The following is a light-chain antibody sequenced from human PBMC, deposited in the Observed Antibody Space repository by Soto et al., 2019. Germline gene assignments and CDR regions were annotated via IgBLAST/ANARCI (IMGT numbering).Light chain of an antibody. CDR1: QSIGSH. CDR3: QQRSDWPRT. CDR2: DAS. Sequence: EVVLTQSPGTLSVSLGETATLSCRASQSIGSHLSWYQQKPGRAPRLLTYDASTRATGIPARFSGSGSGTDFTLTINSLEPEDFAVYYCQQRSDWPRTFGQGTKLDIK. V-gene: IGKV3-11*01. J-gene: IGKJ2*01.